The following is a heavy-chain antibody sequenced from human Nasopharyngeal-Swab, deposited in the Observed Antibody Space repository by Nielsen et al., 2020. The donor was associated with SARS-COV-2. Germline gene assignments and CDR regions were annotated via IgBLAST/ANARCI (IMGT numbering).Heavy chain of an antibody. Sequence: ASVKVSCKASGYTFTSYGISWVRQAPGQGLEWMGWISAYNGNTNYAQKLQGRVAMTTDTSTSTAYMELRSLRSDDTAVYYCAIEVRYFDWLSQNYGMDVWGQGTTVTVSS. CDR1: GYTFTSYG. CDR2: ISAYNGNT. D-gene: IGHD3-9*01. V-gene: IGHV1-18*01. J-gene: IGHJ6*02. CDR3: AIEVRYFDWLSQNYGMDV.